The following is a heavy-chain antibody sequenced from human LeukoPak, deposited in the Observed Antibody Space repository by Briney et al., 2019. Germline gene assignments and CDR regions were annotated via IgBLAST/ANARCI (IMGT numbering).Heavy chain of an antibody. Sequence: GGSLRLSCAASGFTLSSYAMQWVRQAPGKGPEWVSGISEDGTNKYHADSVKGRFTISRDNSKNTLHVQMDSLRPEDTAVYYCARSMRGYAILTGYFDFWGQGTPVTVSS. V-gene: IGHV3-30-3*01. D-gene: IGHD3-9*01. J-gene: IGHJ4*02. CDR2: ISEDGTNK. CDR1: GFTLSSYA. CDR3: ARSMRGYAILTGYFDF.